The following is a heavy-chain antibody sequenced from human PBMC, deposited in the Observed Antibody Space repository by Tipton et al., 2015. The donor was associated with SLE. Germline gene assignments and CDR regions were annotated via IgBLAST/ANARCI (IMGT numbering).Heavy chain of an antibody. D-gene: IGHD1-26*01. CDR1: GFTFSSYA. V-gene: IGHV3-30*04. Sequence: QLVQSGGGLVQPGGSLRLSCAASGFTFSSYAMHWVRQAPGKGLEWVAVISYDGSNKYYADSVKGRFTISRDNSKNTLYLQMNSLRAEDTAVYYCAREKWEAFDIWGQGTMVTVSS. CDR3: AREKWEAFDI. CDR2: ISYDGSNK. J-gene: IGHJ3*02.